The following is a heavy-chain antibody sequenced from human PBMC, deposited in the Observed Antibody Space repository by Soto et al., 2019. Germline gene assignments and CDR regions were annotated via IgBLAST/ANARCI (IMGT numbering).Heavy chain of an antibody. CDR3: ARFSGSYTRGLAY. CDR1: GFTFSDHY. D-gene: IGHD1-26*01. J-gene: IGHJ4*02. Sequence: EVQLVESGGGLVQPGGSLRLSCAASGFTFSDHYMDWVRQAPGKGLEWVGRSRNKANSYSTEYAASVKGRFTISRDESKNSLYLQMNSLKTEDPAVYYCARFSGSYTRGLAYWGQGTLVTFSS. V-gene: IGHV3-72*01. CDR2: SRNKANSYST.